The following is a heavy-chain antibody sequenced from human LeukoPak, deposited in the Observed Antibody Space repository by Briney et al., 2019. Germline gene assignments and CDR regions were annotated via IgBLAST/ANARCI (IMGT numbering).Heavy chain of an antibody. Sequence: ASVKVSCKTSGYTFTSYGISWVRQAPGQGLEWMGWISAYNGNTNYAQKLQGRVTMTTDTSTSTAYMELRSLRSDDTAVYYCARDSAKYYDILTGSINHWLYYYYMDVWGKGTTVTVSS. CDR3: ARDSAKYYDILTGSINHWLYYYYMDV. V-gene: IGHV1-18*01. CDR2: ISAYNGNT. J-gene: IGHJ6*03. CDR1: GYTFTSYG. D-gene: IGHD3-9*01.